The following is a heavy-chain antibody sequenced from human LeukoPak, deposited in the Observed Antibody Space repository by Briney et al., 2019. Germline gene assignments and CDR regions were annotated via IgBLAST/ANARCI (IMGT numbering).Heavy chain of an antibody. CDR3: ARAWNYYGSGNKQAIFDY. J-gene: IGHJ4*02. Sequence: GGSLRLSCAASEFSVGSNYMTWVRQAPGKGLEWVSLIYSGGSTSYADSVKGRFTISRDNSKNTLYLQMNSLRAEDTAVYYCARAWNYYGSGNKQAIFDYWGQGTLVTVSS. V-gene: IGHV3-66*01. CDR2: IYSGGST. D-gene: IGHD3-10*01. CDR1: EFSVGSNY.